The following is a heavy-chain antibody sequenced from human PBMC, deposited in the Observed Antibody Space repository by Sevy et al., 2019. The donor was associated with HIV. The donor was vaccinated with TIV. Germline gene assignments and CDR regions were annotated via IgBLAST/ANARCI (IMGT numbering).Heavy chain of an antibody. CDR1: GFTFSSYA. Sequence: GGSLTLSCAASGFTFSSYAMHWVRQAPGKGLEWVAVISYDGSNKYYADSVKGRFTISRDNSKNTLYLQMNSLRAEDTAVYYCARDIIRPSYSSSWYFLYYYYYGMDVWGQGTTVTVSS. J-gene: IGHJ6*02. CDR3: ARDIIRPSYSSSWYFLYYYYYGMDV. D-gene: IGHD6-13*01. CDR2: ISYDGSNK. V-gene: IGHV3-30-3*01.